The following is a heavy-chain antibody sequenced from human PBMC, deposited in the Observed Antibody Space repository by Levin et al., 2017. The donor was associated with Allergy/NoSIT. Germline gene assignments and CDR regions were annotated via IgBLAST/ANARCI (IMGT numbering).Heavy chain of an antibody. V-gene: IGHV3-74*01. CDR3: ARDGYTTYYYGSGTFDY. J-gene: IGHJ4*02. CDR2: INSDGSST. CDR1: GFTFSSYW. Sequence: GGSLRLSCAASGFTFSSYWMHWVRQAPWKGLVWVSRINSDGSSTSYADSVKGRFTISRDNAKNTLYLQMNSLRAEDTAVYYCARDGYTTYYYGSGTFDYWGQGTLVTVSS. D-gene: IGHD3-10*01.